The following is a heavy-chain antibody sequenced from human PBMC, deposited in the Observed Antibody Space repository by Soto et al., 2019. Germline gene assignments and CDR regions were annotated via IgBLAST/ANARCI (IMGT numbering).Heavy chain of an antibody. Sequence: SETLSLTCTVSGGSISSDIYHWTWIRQSPGKGLEWTGYIYYSGSIFYNPSFKSRVTISVDTSKNQFSLQLSSVTAADTAVYFCAREDDGGDRDYYGLDVWGQGTTVTVSS. D-gene: IGHD2-21*02. J-gene: IGHJ6*02. V-gene: IGHV4-30-4*08. CDR1: GGSISSDIYH. CDR3: AREDDGGDRDYYGLDV. CDR2: IYYSGSI.